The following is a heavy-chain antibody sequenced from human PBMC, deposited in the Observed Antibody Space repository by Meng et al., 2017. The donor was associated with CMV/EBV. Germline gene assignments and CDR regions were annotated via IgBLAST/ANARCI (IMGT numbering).Heavy chain of an antibody. J-gene: IGHJ6*02. Sequence: GESLKISCAASGFTFSDYYMSWIRQAPGMGLEWVSYISSSGSTIYYADSVKGRFTISRDNAKNSLYLQMNSLRAEDTAVYYCAREGYYDFWSGYAYYYYYGMDVWGQGTTVTVSS. CDR2: ISSSGSTI. CDR1: GFTFSDYY. D-gene: IGHD3-3*01. CDR3: AREGYYDFWSGYAYYYYYGMDV. V-gene: IGHV3-11*04.